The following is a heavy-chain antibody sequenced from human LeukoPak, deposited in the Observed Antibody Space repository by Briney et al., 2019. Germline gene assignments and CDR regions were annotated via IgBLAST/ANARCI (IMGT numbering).Heavy chain of an antibody. CDR2: IKRIIDGGTT. Sequence: GGSLRLSCAASGFTFSNTWMNWVSQAPGKGLEWGGRIKRIIDGGTTDYAAPVKGRFTVSRDDSINTLYLQMSSLKTEDTAVYYCAAQGGSGDLRYWGQGTLVTVSS. V-gene: IGHV3-15*01. D-gene: IGHD4-17*01. J-gene: IGHJ4*02. CDR1: GFTFSNTW. CDR3: AAQGGSGDLRY.